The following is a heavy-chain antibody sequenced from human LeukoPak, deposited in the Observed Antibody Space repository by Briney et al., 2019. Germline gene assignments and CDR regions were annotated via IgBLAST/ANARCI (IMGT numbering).Heavy chain of an antibody. CDR3: ARITEVAYDSSGAFDI. Sequence: GGSLRLSCAASGFTFSRYEMNWVRQAPGKGLEGGSYISNSGSTIYNADSVKGRFTISRDNAKKSLYLQMNSLRAEDTALYYCARITEVAYDSSGAFDIWGQGTMVTVSS. V-gene: IGHV3-48*03. J-gene: IGHJ3*02. D-gene: IGHD3-22*01. CDR1: GFTFSRYE. CDR2: ISNSGSTI.